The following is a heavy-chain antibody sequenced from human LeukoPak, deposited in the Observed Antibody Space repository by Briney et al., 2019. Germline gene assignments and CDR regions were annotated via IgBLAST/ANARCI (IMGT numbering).Heavy chain of an antibody. CDR3: AKDRSLSYYRAGPFDY. D-gene: IGHD3-10*01. Sequence: AGGSLRLSCAASGFTFDDYTMHWVRQAPGKGLEWVSLISWDGGITYYADSVKGRFTISRDNSKNSLYLQMNSLRTEDTALYYCAKDRSLSYYRAGPFDYWGQGTLVTVSS. J-gene: IGHJ4*02. V-gene: IGHV3-43*01. CDR1: GFTFDDYT. CDR2: ISWDGGIT.